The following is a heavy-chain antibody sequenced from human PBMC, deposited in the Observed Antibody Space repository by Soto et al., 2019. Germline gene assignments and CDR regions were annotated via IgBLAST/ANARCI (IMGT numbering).Heavy chain of an antibody. CDR2: IYHSGST. J-gene: IGHJ4*02. V-gene: IGHV4-4*02. D-gene: IGHD6-13*01. CDR1: GGSISSSNW. Sequence: SETLSLTCAVSGGSISSSNWWSWVRQPPGKGLEWIGEIYHSGSTNYNPSLKSRVTISVDKSKNQFSLKLSSVTAADTAVYYCAATAAAEVFLFPYWGQGTLVTVSS. CDR3: AATAAAEVFLFPY.